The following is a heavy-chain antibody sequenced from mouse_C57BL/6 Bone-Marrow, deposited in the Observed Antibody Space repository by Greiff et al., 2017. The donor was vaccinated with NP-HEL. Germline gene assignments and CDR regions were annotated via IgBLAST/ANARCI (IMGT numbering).Heavy chain of an antibody. CDR3: ARHGYGSSYPYAMDY. CDR2: FYPGSGSI. V-gene: IGHV1-62-2*01. CDR1: GYTFTEYT. J-gene: IGHJ4*01. D-gene: IGHD1-1*01. Sequence: QVHVKQSGAELVKPGASVKLSCKASGYTFTEYTIHWVKQRSGQGLEWIGWFYPGSGSIKYNEKFKDKATLTADKSSSTGYMELSRLTSEDSAVYFCARHGYGSSYPYAMDYWGQGTSVTVSS.